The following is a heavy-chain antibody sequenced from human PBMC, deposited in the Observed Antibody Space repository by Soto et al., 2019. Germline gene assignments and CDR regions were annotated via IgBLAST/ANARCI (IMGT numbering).Heavy chain of an antibody. J-gene: IGHJ4*02. D-gene: IGHD3-3*01. CDR2: ISAYNGNT. CDR3: TRGLYDFWSGYHHAPFDY. CDR1: GYTFTSYG. Sequence: VKVACKASGYTFTSYGISWVRQAPGQGLEWMGWISAYNGNTNYAQKLQGRVTMTTDTSTSTAYMELRSLRSDDTAVYYCTRGLYDFWSGYHHAPFDYWGQGTLVTVSS. V-gene: IGHV1-18*01.